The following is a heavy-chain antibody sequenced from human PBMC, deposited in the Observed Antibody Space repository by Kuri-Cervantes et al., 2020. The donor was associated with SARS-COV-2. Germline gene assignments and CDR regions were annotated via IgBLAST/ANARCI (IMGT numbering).Heavy chain of an antibody. J-gene: IGHJ6*03. CDR1: GFTFSNYA. Sequence: GGSLRLSCVASGFTFSNYALTWVRQAPGKGLEWVSYISSSSSYSYYADSVKGRFTISRDNAKNSLYLQMSSLRAEDTAVYYCARHYGSGSYSFMHVWGKGTPVTVSS. D-gene: IGHD3-10*01. CDR2: ISSSSSYS. CDR3: ARHYGSGSYSFMHV. V-gene: IGHV3-21*01.